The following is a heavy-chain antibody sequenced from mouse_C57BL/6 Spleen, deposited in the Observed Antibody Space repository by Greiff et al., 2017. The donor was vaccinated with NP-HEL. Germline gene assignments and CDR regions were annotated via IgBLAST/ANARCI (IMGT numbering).Heavy chain of an antibody. D-gene: IGHD2-5*01. Sequence: EVQLQQSGPELVKPGASVKISCKASGYTFTDYYMNWVKQSHGKSLEWIGDINPNNGGTSYNQKFKGKATLTVDKSSSTAYMELRSLTSEDSAVYYGARGAYYSNYDAMDYWGQGTSVTVSS. V-gene: IGHV1-26*01. J-gene: IGHJ4*01. CDR3: ARGAYYSNYDAMDY. CDR1: GYTFTDYY. CDR2: INPNNGGT.